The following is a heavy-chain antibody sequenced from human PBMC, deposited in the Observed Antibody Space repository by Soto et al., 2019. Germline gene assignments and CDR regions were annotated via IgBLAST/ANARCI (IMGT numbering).Heavy chain of an antibody. CDR3: ARGSPPYYDFWSGYPPEYYYYYYGMDV. J-gene: IGHJ6*02. V-gene: IGHV1-69*06. D-gene: IGHD3-3*01. CDR1: GVTFSSYA. CDR2: IIPSFGTA. Sequence: GASVKVSCKASGVTFSSYAISWVRQAPGQGLEWMGGIIPSFGTANYAQKFQGRVTITADKSTSTAYMELSSLRSEDTAVYYCARGSPPYYDFWSGYPPEYYYYYYGMDVWGQGTTVTVSS.